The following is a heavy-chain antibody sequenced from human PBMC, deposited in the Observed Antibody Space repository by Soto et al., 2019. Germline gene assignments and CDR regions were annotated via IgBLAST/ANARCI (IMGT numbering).Heavy chain of an antibody. J-gene: IGHJ3*02. V-gene: IGHV3-30*18. CDR3: AKDPLWEIWFGELPHAFDI. CDR2: ISYDGSNK. CDR1: GFTFSSYG. Sequence: GGSLRLSCAASGFTFSSYGMHWVRQAPGKGLEWVAVISYDGSNKYYADSVKGRFTISRDNSKNTLYLQMNSLRAEDTAVYYCAKDPLWEIWFGELPHAFDIWGQGTMVTVSS. D-gene: IGHD3-10*01.